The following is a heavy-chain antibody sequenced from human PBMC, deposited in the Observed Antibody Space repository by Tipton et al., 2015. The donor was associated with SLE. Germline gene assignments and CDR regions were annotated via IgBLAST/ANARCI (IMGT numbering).Heavy chain of an antibody. CDR2: IRNLAHSLTT. Sequence: SLRLSCTASGFTFDDYSITWVRQAPGKGLEWVGFIRNLAHSLTTQYAASVKGRFTISRDDSKSIAYLEMNSLKTDDTAVYYCTRDYYSIWVTYAFDVWGPGTMVTVSS. CDR1: GFTFDDYS. J-gene: IGHJ3*01. CDR3: TRDYYSIWVTYAFDV. V-gene: IGHV3-49*04. D-gene: IGHD2-21*01.